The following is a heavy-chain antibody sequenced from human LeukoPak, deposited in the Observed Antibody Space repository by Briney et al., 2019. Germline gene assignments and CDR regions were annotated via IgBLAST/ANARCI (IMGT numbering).Heavy chain of an antibody. CDR2: IYTSGTT. D-gene: IGHD2-2*01. CDR1: GGSISSGSYY. V-gene: IGHV4-61*02. CDR3: ARVYQSAEYYFDY. J-gene: IGHJ4*02. Sequence: SETLSLTCSVSGGSISSGSYYWSWIRQPAGTGLEWIGRIYTSGTTYYNPSLKSRVSISVDTSKNQFSLKLTSVTAADTAVYYCARVYQSAEYYFDYWGQGNLVSVSS.